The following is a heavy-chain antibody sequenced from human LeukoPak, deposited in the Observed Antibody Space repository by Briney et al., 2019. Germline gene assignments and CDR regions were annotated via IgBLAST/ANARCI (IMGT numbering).Heavy chain of an antibody. V-gene: IGHV1-46*01. CDR3: ATHYDGSGRFTSPLSFDI. CDR1: GYTFTSYY. D-gene: IGHD3-10*01. J-gene: IGHJ3*02. CDR2: INPSGGST. Sequence: ASVKVSCKASGYTFTSYYMHWVRQAPGQGLEWMGIINPSGGSTSYAQKFQGRVTMTRDTSTSTVYMELSSLRSEDTAVYYCATHYDGSGRFTSPLSFDIWGQGTMVTASA.